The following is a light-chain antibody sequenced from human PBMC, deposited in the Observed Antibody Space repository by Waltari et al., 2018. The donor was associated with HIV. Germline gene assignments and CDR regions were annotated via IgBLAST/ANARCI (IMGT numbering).Light chain of an antibody. J-gene: IGKJ5*01. Sequence: ENVLTQSPATLSLSPGERATLSCRASQSVRNYLAWFQQKPGQPPRLLIYDASNRATGVPDRFSGSGSGTDFNLTISNLEPEDFAVYYCQQRSNWITFGQGTRLEIK. CDR3: QQRSNWIT. V-gene: IGKV3-11*01. CDR1: QSVRNY. CDR2: DAS.